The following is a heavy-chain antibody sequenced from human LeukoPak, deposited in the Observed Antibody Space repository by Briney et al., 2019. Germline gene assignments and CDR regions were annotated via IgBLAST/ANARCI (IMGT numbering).Heavy chain of an antibody. V-gene: IGHV3-30-3*01. CDR3: ARDNYYYSSGYPDY. CDR1: GFTFSSYA. D-gene: IGHD3-22*01. Sequence: AGKSLRLSCAASGFTFSSYAMHWVRQAPGKGLEWVAVISYDGSNKYYEHSVKGRFTISRDNSKNTLYLQMTSLRAEDTAVYYCARDNYYYSSGYPDYWGQGTLVTVSS. CDR2: ISYDGSNK. J-gene: IGHJ4*02.